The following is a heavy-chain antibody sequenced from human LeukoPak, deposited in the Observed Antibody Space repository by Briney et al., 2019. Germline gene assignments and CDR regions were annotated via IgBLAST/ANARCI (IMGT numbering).Heavy chain of an antibody. CDR3: AKYGRSGYSSGMDV. CDR2: TNVSGGST. D-gene: IGHD2-15*01. V-gene: IGHV3-23*01. Sequence: GGSLRLSCAASGFTFSSYAMSWVRQAPGKGLEWVSTTNVSGGSTYYADSVKGRFTISRDNSKNTLYLQMNSLRAEDMAIYYCAKYGRSGYSSGMDVWGQGTTVTVSS. J-gene: IGHJ6*02. CDR1: GFTFSSYA.